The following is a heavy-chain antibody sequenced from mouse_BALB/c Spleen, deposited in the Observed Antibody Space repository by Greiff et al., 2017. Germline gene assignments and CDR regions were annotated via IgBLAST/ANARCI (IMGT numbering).Heavy chain of an antibody. V-gene: IGHV2-3*01. Sequence: VQVVESGPGLVAPSQSLSITCTVSGFSLTSYGVSWVRQPPGKGLEWLGVIWGDGSTNYHSALISRLSISKDNSKSQVFLKLNSLQTDDTATYYCAKPAGYDGETGFAYWGQGTLVTVSA. J-gene: IGHJ3*01. D-gene: IGHD2-2*01. CDR1: GFSLTSYG. CDR3: AKPAGYDGETGFAY. CDR2: IWGDGST.